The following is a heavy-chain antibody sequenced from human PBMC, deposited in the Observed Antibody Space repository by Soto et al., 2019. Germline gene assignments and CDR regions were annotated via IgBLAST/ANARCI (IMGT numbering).Heavy chain of an antibody. CDR2: IYYSGST. D-gene: IGHD3-3*01. Sequence: SETLSLTCTVSGGSISSGDYYWSWIRQPPGKGLEWIGYIYYSGSTYYNPSLKSRVTISVDTSKNQFSLKLSSVTAADTAVYYCAREGTIFGPFDYWGQGTLVTVSS. CDR1: GGSISSGDYY. J-gene: IGHJ4*02. V-gene: IGHV4-30-4*01. CDR3: AREGTIFGPFDY.